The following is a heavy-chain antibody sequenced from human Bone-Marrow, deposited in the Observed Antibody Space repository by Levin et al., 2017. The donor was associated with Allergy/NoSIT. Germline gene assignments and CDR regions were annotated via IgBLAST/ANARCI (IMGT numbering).Heavy chain of an antibody. J-gene: IGHJ5*02. V-gene: IGHV1-2*06. D-gene: IGHD3-16*01. CDR3: ARSIYGYDSDYFDP. Sequence: ASVKVSCKASGFDFLGSYFHWVRQAPGQGPEWMGRINPNSGATKYAEKFEGGVTLTRDTSISTVYIEVTSLTSDDTAVYYCARSIYGYDSDYFDPWGQGTLVTVSS. CDR2: INPNSGAT. CDR1: GFDFLGSY.